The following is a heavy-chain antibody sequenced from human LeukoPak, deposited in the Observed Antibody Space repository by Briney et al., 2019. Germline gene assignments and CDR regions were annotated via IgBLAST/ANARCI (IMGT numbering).Heavy chain of an antibody. Sequence: SETLSLTCTVSGGSISSYYWSWIRQPPGEGLEWIGYIYYSGSTNYNPSLKSRVTISVDTSKNQFSLKLSSVTAADTAVYYCARDQGAGTYDYWGQGTLVTVSS. CDR1: GGSISSYY. D-gene: IGHD6-19*01. CDR3: ARDQGAGTYDY. V-gene: IGHV4-59*01. CDR2: IYYSGST. J-gene: IGHJ4*02.